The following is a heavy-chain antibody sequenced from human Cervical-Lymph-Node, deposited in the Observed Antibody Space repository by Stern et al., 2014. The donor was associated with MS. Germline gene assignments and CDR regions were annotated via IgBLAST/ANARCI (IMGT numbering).Heavy chain of an antibody. V-gene: IGHV3-23*04. CDR2: ISGSGGST. D-gene: IGHD2-15*01. CDR1: GFTFSSYA. Sequence: EVQLVQSGGGLVQPGGSLRLSCAASGFTFSSYALSWVRQAPGKGLEGVSAISGSGGSTYYADSVKGRFTIARDNSKNTLYLQMNSLRAEDTAVYYCARETVVVVAASLDYWGQGTLVTVSS. CDR3: ARETVVVVAASLDY. J-gene: IGHJ4*02.